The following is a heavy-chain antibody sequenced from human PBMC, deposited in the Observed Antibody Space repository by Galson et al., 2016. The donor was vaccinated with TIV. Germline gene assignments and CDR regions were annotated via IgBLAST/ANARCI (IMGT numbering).Heavy chain of an antibody. CDR3: AKDAAHNYGFGDF. J-gene: IGHJ4*02. V-gene: IGHV3-30*02. D-gene: IGHD5-18*01. CDR2: IWFDGNNQ. Sequence: SLRLSCAASGFTFGLYGFHWVRQAPGKGLEWVAFIWFDGNNQYYTDSVKGRFTISRDNSENTLYLQMNSLRTEDTAVYYWAKDAAHNYGFGDFWGQGTLVTVSS. CDR1: GFTFGLYG.